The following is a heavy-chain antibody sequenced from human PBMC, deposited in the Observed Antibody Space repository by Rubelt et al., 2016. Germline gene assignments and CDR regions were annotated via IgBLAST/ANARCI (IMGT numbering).Heavy chain of an antibody. D-gene: IGHD6-19*01. Sequence: RRAPGKGLEWVGRIKSKTDGGTTDYAAPVKGRFTISRDDSKNTLYLQMNSLKTEDTAVYYCTTDTGIAVAGTPYYYYYGMDVWGQGTTVTVSS. CDR2: IKSKTDGGTT. V-gene: IGHV3-15*07. J-gene: IGHJ6*02. CDR3: TTDTGIAVAGTPYYYYYGMDV.